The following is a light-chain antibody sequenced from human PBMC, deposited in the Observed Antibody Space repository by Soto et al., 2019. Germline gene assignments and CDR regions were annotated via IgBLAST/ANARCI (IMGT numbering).Light chain of an antibody. J-gene: IGKJ2*03. Sequence: MTQSPAILSVSPGERATLSCRASQSVGSDLAWFQQKSGKVPTRLIYDASTLQSGVPSRFSGSGSGTDFTLTITNVQPEDVATYFCLQHDRYPYSFGQGTKL. CDR2: DAS. CDR1: QSVGSD. CDR3: LQHDRYPYS. V-gene: IGKV1-17*02.